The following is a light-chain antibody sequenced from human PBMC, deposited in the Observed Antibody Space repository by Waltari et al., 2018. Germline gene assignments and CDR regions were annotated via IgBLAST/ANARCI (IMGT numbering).Light chain of an antibody. CDR1: QKVFYNSNDKNY. V-gene: IGKV4-1*01. CDR3: QQSFTTPPT. CDR2: WAS. Sequence: DIVLTQSPDSLAVSLGERATINCKSSQKVFYNSNDKNYLVWYQQKSGQPPKLLIYWASTRESGVPDRFSGSGSGTEFTLTISNLQAEDVAVYYCQQSFTTPPTFCQGTKLEIK. J-gene: IGKJ2*01.